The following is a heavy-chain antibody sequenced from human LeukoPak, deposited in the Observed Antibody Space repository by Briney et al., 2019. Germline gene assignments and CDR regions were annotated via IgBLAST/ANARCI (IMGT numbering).Heavy chain of an antibody. J-gene: IGHJ4*02. CDR1: GFTFSSYW. D-gene: IGHD6-13*01. CDR2: IKQDGSEK. V-gene: IGHV3-7*01. CDR3: ARVGSIAAAGTVDY. Sequence: GGSLRLSRAASGFTFSSYWMSWVRQAPGKGLEWVANIKQDGSEKYYVDSVKGRFTISRDNAKNSLYLQMNSLRAEDTAVYYCARVGSIAAAGTVDYWGQGTLVTVSS.